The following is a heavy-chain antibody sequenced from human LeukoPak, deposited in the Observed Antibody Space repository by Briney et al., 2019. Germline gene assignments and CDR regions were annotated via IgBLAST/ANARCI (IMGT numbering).Heavy chain of an antibody. Sequence: SETLSLTCTVSGGSISSYYWSWIRQPPGKGLEWMGYIYYSGRTNYNPSLKSRVTISVDTSKNQFSLKLSSVTAADTAVYYCARSPSIAARPVSRFDYWGQGTLVTVSS. D-gene: IGHD6-6*01. CDR2: IYYSGRT. CDR1: GGSISSYY. J-gene: IGHJ4*02. CDR3: ARSPSIAARPVSRFDY. V-gene: IGHV4-59*01.